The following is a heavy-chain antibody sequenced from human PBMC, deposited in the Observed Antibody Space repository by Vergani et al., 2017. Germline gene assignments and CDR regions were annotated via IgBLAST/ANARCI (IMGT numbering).Heavy chain of an antibody. Sequence: EVQLVESGGGLVKPGGSLRLSCAASGFTFSNAWMSWVRQAPGKGLEWVGRIKSKTDGGTTDYAAPVKGRFTISRYDSKNTLYLQMNSLKTEDTAVYYCTTVLRYSSGWYFIPADTVDYWGQGTLVTVSS. D-gene: IGHD6-19*01. V-gene: IGHV3-15*01. CDR2: IKSKTDGGTT. CDR3: TTVLRYSSGWYFIPADTVDY. J-gene: IGHJ4*02. CDR1: GFTFSNAW.